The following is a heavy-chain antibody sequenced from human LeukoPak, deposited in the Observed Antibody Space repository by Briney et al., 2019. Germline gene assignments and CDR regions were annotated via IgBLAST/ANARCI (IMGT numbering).Heavy chain of an antibody. CDR1: GGTFSSYA. CDR3: ARGEYYYDSSGYYHHIYYFDY. D-gene: IGHD3-22*01. Sequence: SVKVSCKASGGTFSSYAISWVRQAPGQGLEWMGGIIPIFGTANYAQKFQGRVTITADKSTSTAYMKLSSLRSEDTAVYYCARGEYYYDSSGYYHHIYYFDYWGQGTLVTVSS. J-gene: IGHJ4*02. V-gene: IGHV1-69*06. CDR2: IIPIFGTA.